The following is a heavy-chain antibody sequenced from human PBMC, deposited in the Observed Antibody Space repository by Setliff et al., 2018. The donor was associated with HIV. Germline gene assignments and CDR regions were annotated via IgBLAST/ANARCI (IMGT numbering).Heavy chain of an antibody. J-gene: IGHJ5*02. D-gene: IGHD2-2*01. CDR2: INQDGNEK. CDR1: RFAFNTYW. V-gene: IGHV3-7*03. CDR3: AKDHLVVVPADNDWFDP. Sequence: GGSLRLSCAASRFAFNTYWMNWVRQAPGKGLEWVANINQDGNEKFYVDSVKGRFTISRDNAKNSLYLQMNSLRAEDTAVYYCAKDHLVVVPADNDWFDPWGQGTLVTVSS.